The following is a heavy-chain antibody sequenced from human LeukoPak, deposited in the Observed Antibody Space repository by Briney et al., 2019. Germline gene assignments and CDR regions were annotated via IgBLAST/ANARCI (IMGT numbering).Heavy chain of an antibody. CDR2: VNGDGSST. J-gene: IGHJ4*02. Sequence: GGSLRLSCAASGFSFSTYWMHWVRQAPGKGLVWVSRVNGDGSSTNYADSVKGRFTISRDNAKNTLYLQMNSLRAEDTAVYYCARGEVDYWGQGTLVTVSS. CDR1: GFSFSTYW. V-gene: IGHV3-74*01. CDR3: ARGEVDY.